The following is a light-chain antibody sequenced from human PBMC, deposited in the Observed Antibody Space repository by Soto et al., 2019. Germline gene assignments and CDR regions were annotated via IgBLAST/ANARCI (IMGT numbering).Light chain of an antibody. CDR1: QSVSSN. J-gene: IGKJ1*01. CDR3: XXXNNWPPWT. CDR2: GAS. Sequence: EIVMTQSPATLSVSPGERATLSCRASQSVSSNLAWYQQKPGQAPRLLIYGASTRATGIPARFSGSGSGTEXXXXXXXXQSEXFAXXXXXXXNNWPPWTFGQGTKVEIK. V-gene: IGKV3-15*01.